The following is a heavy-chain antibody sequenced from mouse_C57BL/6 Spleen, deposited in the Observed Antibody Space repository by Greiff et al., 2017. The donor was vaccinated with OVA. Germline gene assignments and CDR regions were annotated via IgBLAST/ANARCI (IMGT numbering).Heavy chain of an antibody. V-gene: IGHV1-15*01. D-gene: IGHD4-1*01. CDR3: TRRTGTEYYFDY. CDR1: GYTFTDYE. CDR2: IDPETGGT. Sequence: QVQLQQSGAELVRPGASVTLSCKASGYTFTDYEMHWVKQTPVHGLEWIGAIDPETGGTAYNQKFKGKAILTADKSSSTAYMELRSLTSEDSAVYYCTRRTGTEYYFDYWGQGTTLTVSS. J-gene: IGHJ2*01.